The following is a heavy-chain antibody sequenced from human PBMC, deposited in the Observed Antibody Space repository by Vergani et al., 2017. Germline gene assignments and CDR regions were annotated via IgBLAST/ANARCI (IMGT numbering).Heavy chain of an antibody. V-gene: IGHV5-10-1*03. J-gene: IGHJ4*02. CDR1: GYSFTSYW. D-gene: IGHD1-1*01. Sequence: EVQLVQSGAEVKKPGESLRISCKGSGYSFTSYWISWVRQMPGKGLEWMGRIDPSDSYTNYSPSFQGHVTISADKSISTAYLQWSSLKPSDTAMYYCARHNDLYDPFDYWGQGTLVTVSS. CDR2: IDPSDSYT. CDR3: ARHNDLYDPFDY.